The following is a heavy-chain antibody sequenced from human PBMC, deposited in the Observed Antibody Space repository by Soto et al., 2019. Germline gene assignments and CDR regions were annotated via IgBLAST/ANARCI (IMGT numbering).Heavy chain of an antibody. V-gene: IGHV3-23*01. D-gene: IGHD6-13*01. CDR2: ISGSGDST. CDR3: AKDRDGAAAGPTKFYGMDV. Sequence: EVQLLESGGGLVQPGGSLRLSCAASGFTFSSYAMSWVRQAPGKGLEWVSVISGSGDSTYYADSGRGRFTISRDNSKNALYLQMKSLRAEDTAVYDCAKDRDGAAAGPTKFYGMDVWGQGTTVTVSS. J-gene: IGHJ6*02. CDR1: GFTFSSYA.